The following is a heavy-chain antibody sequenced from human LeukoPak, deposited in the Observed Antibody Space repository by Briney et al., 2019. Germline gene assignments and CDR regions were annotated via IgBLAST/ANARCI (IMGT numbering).Heavy chain of an antibody. CDR3: ARAEYGPGDY. D-gene: IGHD6-6*01. CDR1: GGSISRGGYY. Sequence: SETLSLTCTVSGGSISRGGYYWSWIRQHPGKGLEWIGYIYYSGSTYYNPSLKSRVTISVDMSKNQFSLKLSSVTAADTAVYYCARAEYGPGDYWGQGTLVTVSS. V-gene: IGHV4-31*03. J-gene: IGHJ4*02. CDR2: IYYSGST.